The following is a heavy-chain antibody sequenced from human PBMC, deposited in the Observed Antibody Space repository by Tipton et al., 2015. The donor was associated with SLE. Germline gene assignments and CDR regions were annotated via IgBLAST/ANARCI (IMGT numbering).Heavy chain of an antibody. Sequence: QVQLVQSGAEVKKPGASVKVSCKASGYTFTSFDINWVRQATGQGLEWMGWMNPNSGNTAYAQKFQGRVTMTRDTSIGTAYMELSSLRSEDTAVYYCARAPPQLGFDYWGQGTLVTASS. CDR3: ARAPPQLGFDY. V-gene: IGHV1-8*01. D-gene: IGHD5-24*01. J-gene: IGHJ4*02. CDR1: GYTFTSFD. CDR2: MNPNSGNT.